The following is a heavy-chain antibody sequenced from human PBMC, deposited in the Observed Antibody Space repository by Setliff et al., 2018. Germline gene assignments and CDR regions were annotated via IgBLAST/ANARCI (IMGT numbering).Heavy chain of an antibody. Sequence: GGSLRLSCAASGFTFSNYAMTWVRQAPGKGLEWVSGISGNGDNTYYADSVKGRLTISRDNSKNTLYLQMNNLRGEDTAVYYCAKGRGSSFAAQNYWGQGTLVTAPQ. CDR1: GFTFSNYA. V-gene: IGHV3-23*01. J-gene: IGHJ4*02. CDR2: ISGNGDNT. CDR3: AKGRGSSFAAQNY. D-gene: IGHD6-6*01.